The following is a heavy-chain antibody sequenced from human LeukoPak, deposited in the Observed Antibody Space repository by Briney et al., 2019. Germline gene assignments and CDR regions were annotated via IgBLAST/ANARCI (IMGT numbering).Heavy chain of an antibody. CDR2: INPNSGGT. D-gene: IGHD5-18*01. V-gene: IGHV1-2*06. J-gene: IGHJ4*02. CDR1: GYTFTGYY. Sequence: ASVKVSCKASGYTFTGYYMHWLRQAPGQGLEWMGRINPNSGGTNYAQKFQGRVTMTRDTSISTAYMELSRLRSDDTAVYYCASQEGLWFRAQLWPSLDYWGQGTLVTVSS. CDR3: ASQEGLWFRAQLWPSLDY.